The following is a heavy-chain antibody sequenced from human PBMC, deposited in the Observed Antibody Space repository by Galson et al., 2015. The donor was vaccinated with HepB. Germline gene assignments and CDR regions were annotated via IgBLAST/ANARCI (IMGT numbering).Heavy chain of an antibody. Sequence: SLRLSCAASRFTFSSYAMSWVRQAPGKGLEWVSAISGSGGSTYYADSVKGRFTISRDNSKNTLYLQMNSLRADDTAVYYCAKDPYINYFNWFDPWGQGTLVTVSS. CDR1: RFTFSSYA. CDR3: AKDPYINYFNWFDP. CDR2: ISGSGGST. V-gene: IGHV3-23*01. J-gene: IGHJ5*02. D-gene: IGHD3-10*01.